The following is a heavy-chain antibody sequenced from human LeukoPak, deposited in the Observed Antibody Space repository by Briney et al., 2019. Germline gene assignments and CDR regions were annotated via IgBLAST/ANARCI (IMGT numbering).Heavy chain of an antibody. CDR1: GFPFSSYA. D-gene: IGHD6-13*01. Sequence: GGSLSLSCAAAGFPFSSYAMSWVRQAPGKGLEWVSAISGSGGRTYYADSVKGGFTISRYNSKNTLYLQMNSLRAEDTAVYYCARIAAAGSYNWFDPWGQGTLVTVSS. J-gene: IGHJ5*02. CDR3: ARIAAAGSYNWFDP. V-gene: IGHV3-23*01. CDR2: ISGSGGRT.